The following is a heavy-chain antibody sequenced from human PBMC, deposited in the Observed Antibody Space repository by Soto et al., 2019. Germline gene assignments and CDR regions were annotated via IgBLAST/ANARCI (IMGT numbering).Heavy chain of an antibody. V-gene: IGHV3-15*01. Sequence: PGGSLRLSCTASGIIFSNTWINWVRQAPGKGLEWVGRIKSNTDGGTTDYATPVKGRFALSRDDSQNTLYLQMTGLKAEDTAVYYCASLKVSSAWDFWGQGTLVTVSS. CDR1: GIIFSNTW. D-gene: IGHD6-19*01. J-gene: IGHJ4*02. CDR3: ASLKVSSAWDF. CDR2: IKSNTDGGTT.